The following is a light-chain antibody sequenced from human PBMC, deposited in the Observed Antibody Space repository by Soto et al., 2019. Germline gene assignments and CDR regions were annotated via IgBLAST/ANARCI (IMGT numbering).Light chain of an antibody. Sequence: QAVVTQDPSVTVSPGGTVTLTCDSSTGPVTSGRYPYWFQQKPGQAPRTLIYDTSLKYSWTPARFSGSLLRGKAALTLSGARPEDEADYYCLLSYSGGRVFGGGTKVTVL. CDR1: TGPVTSGRY. CDR3: LLSYSGGRV. J-gene: IGLJ3*02. V-gene: IGLV7-46*01. CDR2: DTS.